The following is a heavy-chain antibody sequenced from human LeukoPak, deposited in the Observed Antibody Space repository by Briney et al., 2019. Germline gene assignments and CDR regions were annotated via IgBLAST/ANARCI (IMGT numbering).Heavy chain of an antibody. D-gene: IGHD2-2*01. CDR3: ARGPVVVPAAVKRDYYYYGMDV. CDR2: INPSGGST. CDR1: GYTFTSYY. Sequence: ASVKVSCKASGYTFTSYYMHWVRQAPGQGLEWMGIINPSGGSTSYAQKFQGRVTMTRDTSRSTVYMELSSLRSEDTAVYYCARGPVVVPAAVKRDYYYYGMDVWGQGTTVTVSS. J-gene: IGHJ6*02. V-gene: IGHV1-46*01.